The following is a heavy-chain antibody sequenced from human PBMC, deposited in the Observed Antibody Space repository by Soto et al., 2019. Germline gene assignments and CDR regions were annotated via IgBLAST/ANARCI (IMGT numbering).Heavy chain of an antibody. CDR1: GDSVSSNRAA. Sequence: PSQTLSLTCVISGDSVSSNRAAWNWIRQSPSRGLEWLGRTYYRSKWYNDYAVSVKSRITINPDTSKNQFSLQLNSVTPEDTAVYYCARVGYCSSTSCHNWFDPWGQGTLVTV. D-gene: IGHD2-2*01. CDR2: TYYRSKWYN. V-gene: IGHV6-1*01. J-gene: IGHJ5*02. CDR3: ARVGYCSSTSCHNWFDP.